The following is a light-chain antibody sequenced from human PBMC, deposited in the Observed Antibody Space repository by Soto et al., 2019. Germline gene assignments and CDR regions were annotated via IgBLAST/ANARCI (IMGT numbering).Light chain of an antibody. CDR2: DAS. V-gene: IGKV3-11*01. CDR3: QQRSNWPRT. Sequence: EIVLTQSPATLSLSPGERATLSCRASQSVSSSLGWYQQXXXXAPRLLIYDASNRATGIPARFSXSGXGXDXXLTISSLEPEDFAVYYCQQRSNWPRTFGQGTKLEIK. CDR1: QSVSSS. J-gene: IGKJ2*01.